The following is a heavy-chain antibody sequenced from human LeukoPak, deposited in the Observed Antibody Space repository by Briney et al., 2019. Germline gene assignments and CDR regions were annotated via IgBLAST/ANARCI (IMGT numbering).Heavy chain of an antibody. CDR1: GGSISSSTYY. CDR3: ARWGAVAPFDN. V-gene: IGHV4-39*01. J-gene: IGHJ4*02. CDR2: IYYSGST. Sequence: PSETLSLTCTVSGGSISSSTYYWGWIRQPPGKGLEWIGNIYYSGSTYYNPSLKSRVTIYVDTSKNQFSLNLSSVTAADTAVYYCARWGAVAPFDNWGQGTLVTVSS. D-gene: IGHD6-19*01.